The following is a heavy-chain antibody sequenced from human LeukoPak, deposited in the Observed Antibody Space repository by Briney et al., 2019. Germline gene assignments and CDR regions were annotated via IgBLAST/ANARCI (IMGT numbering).Heavy chain of an antibody. CDR1: GFPLSSYS. V-gene: IGHV3-48*01. Sequence: GGSLRLSCAASGFPLSSYSINWVRQAPGKGLEWVSYISSSGSAIYYVDSVKGRFTVSRDNAKNSLFLQMNSPRAEDTAVYYCVRVKGSYFNYWGQGALVTVSS. CDR3: VRVKGSYFNY. CDR2: ISSSGSAI. J-gene: IGHJ4*02. D-gene: IGHD2-15*01.